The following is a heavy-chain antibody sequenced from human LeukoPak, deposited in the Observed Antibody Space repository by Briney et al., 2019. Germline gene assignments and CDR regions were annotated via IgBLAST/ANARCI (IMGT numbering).Heavy chain of an antibody. V-gene: IGHV3-23*01. Sequence: GGSLRLSCAASGFTFSSYAMSWVRQAPGKGLEWVSAISGSGGSTYYADSVKGRFTIPRDNSKNTLYLQMNSLRAEDTAVYYCAKELGDSSSWFDPAYYFDYWGQGTLVTVSP. J-gene: IGHJ4*02. CDR1: GFTFSSYA. CDR2: ISGSGGST. D-gene: IGHD6-13*01. CDR3: AKELGDSSSWFDPAYYFDY.